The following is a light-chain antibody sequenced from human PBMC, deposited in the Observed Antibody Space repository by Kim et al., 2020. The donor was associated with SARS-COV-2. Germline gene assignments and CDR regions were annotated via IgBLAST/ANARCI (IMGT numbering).Light chain of an antibody. Sequence: SWSPDGTSPRPCRAMKNIRVSLAGYQQKPGQGPWFLSYDASNRAPGIPGRFSGSGSGTDFTLTINSLEPEDFAVYYCQQRGNWPPAFGQGTRLEIK. V-gene: IGKV3-11*01. J-gene: IGKJ5*01. CDR3: QQRGNWPPA. CDR1: KNIRVS. CDR2: DAS.